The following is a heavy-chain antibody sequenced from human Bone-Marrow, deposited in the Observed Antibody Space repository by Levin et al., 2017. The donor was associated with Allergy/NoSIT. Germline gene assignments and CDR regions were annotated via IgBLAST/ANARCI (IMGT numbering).Heavy chain of an antibody. CDR2: IGSGGDT. D-gene: IGHD5-18*01. Sequence: GESLKISCAASGFSFSTSDMHWVRQATGKGLEWVSAIGSGGDTYYADSVKGRFTISRENAKNSLYLQMNSLRAGDTAVYYCARELNGDTSMGHHYYYMDVWGKGTTVTISS. V-gene: IGHV3-13*01. J-gene: IGHJ6*03. CDR3: ARELNGDTSMGHHYYYMDV. CDR1: GFSFSTSD.